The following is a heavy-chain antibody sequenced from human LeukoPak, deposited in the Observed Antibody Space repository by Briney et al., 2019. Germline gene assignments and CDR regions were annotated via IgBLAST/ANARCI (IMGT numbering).Heavy chain of an antibody. CDR3: AKGVVSIAVAGLGYFDY. CDR1: GFTFNSYG. J-gene: IGHJ4*02. D-gene: IGHD6-13*01. Sequence: GGSLRLSCAASGFTFNSYGMHWVRQAPGKGLEWVAVISYDGSNKYYADSVKGRLAISRDNSKNTLYLQMNSLRAEDTAVYYCAKGVVSIAVAGLGYFDYWGQGTLVTVSS. V-gene: IGHV3-30*18. CDR2: ISYDGSNK.